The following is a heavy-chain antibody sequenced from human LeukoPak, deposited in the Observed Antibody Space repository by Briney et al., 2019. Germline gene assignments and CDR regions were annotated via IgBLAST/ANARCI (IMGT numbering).Heavy chain of an antibody. J-gene: IGHJ4*02. D-gene: IGHD2-15*01. Sequence: SGRSLRLSCAASGFTFSTYAMHWVRQAPGKGLEWVAVISSDGSNKYYGDSVKGRFTISRDNSRNTLYVQMNSLSAEDTAVYYCASGPYCRGGTCYLPFDYWGQGTLVTVSS. V-gene: IGHV3-30*04. CDR1: GFTFSTYA. CDR2: ISSDGSNK. CDR3: ASGPYCRGGTCYLPFDY.